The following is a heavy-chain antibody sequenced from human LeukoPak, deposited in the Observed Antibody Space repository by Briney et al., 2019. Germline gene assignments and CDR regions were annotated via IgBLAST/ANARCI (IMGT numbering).Heavy chain of an antibody. Sequence: GGSLRLSCAASGFTFSSYGMHWVRQAPGKGLEWVAFIRYDGSNKYYADSVKGRFTVSRDNSKNTLYLQMNSLRAEDTAVYYCAKDPSSSVGHFDYWGQGTLVTVSS. D-gene: IGHD6-19*01. CDR3: AKDPSSSVGHFDY. V-gene: IGHV3-30*02. CDR2: IRYDGSNK. J-gene: IGHJ4*02. CDR1: GFTFSSYG.